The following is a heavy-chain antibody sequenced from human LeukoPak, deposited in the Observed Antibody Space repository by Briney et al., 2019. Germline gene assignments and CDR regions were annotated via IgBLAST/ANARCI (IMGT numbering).Heavy chain of an antibody. V-gene: IGHV4-34*01. CDR1: GGSFSGYY. Sequence: PSETLSLTCAVYGGSFSGYYWSWIRQPPGKGLEWIGEINHSGSTNYNPSLKSRVTISVDTSKNQFSLKLSSVTAADTAVYYCARDRWQQLVLGWFDPWGQGTLVTVSS. J-gene: IGHJ5*02. CDR2: INHSGST. CDR3: ARDRWQQLVLGWFDP. D-gene: IGHD6-13*01.